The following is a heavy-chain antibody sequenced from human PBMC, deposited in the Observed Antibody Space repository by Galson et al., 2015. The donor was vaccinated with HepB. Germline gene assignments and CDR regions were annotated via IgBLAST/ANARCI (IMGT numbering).Heavy chain of an antibody. Sequence: TLSLTCAVYGGSFSGYYWSWIRQPPGKGLEWIGEINHSGSTNYNPSLKSRVTISVDTSKNQFSLKLSSVTAADTAVYYCARGRVVVVAGIPRPRDNWFDPWGQGTLVTVSS. CDR3: ARGRVVVVAGIPRPRDNWFDP. CDR2: INHSGST. V-gene: IGHV4-34*01. D-gene: IGHD2-15*01. J-gene: IGHJ5*02. CDR1: GGSFSGYY.